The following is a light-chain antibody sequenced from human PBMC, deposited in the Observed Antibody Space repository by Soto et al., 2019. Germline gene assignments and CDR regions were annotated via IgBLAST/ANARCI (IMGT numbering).Light chain of an antibody. Sequence: EIVMTQSPATLSVSPGERATLSCRASQSVSNNLAWYQQKPGQAPRLLIYAASTRATGIPGRFSGSGSGTDFTLTINSLQSEDFAVYYCQQYNNWWTFGQGTKVDIK. J-gene: IGKJ1*01. V-gene: IGKV3-15*01. CDR1: QSVSNN. CDR2: AAS. CDR3: QQYNNWWT.